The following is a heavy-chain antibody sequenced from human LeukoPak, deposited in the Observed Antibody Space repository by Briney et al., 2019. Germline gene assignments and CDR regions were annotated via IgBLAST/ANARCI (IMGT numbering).Heavy chain of an antibody. V-gene: IGHV1-18*01. D-gene: IGHD1-26*01. Sequence: GASVKVSCKASGGTFSSYATSWVRQAPGQGLEWMGWISAYNGNTNYAQKLQGRVTMTTDTSTSTAYMELRSLRSDDTAVYYCARGSYLDRNYFDYWGQGTLVTVSS. J-gene: IGHJ4*02. CDR3: ARGSYLDRNYFDY. CDR2: ISAYNGNT. CDR1: GGTFSSYA.